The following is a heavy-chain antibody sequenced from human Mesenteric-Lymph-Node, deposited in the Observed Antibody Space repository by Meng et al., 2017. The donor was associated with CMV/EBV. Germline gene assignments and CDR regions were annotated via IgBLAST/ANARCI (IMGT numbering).Heavy chain of an antibody. CDR3: ARRYCSSVTCYSPFDY. D-gene: IGHD2-2*01. CDR2: IAPGYSDI. Sequence: GYGFTTFWIAWVRQMPGKGLEWMGIIAPGYSDIRYSPSFEGQVTISADESITTAYLQWSSLKASDTAMYYCARRYCSSVTCYSPFDYWGQGTLVTVSS. V-gene: IGHV5-51*01. CDR1: GYGFTTFW. J-gene: IGHJ4*02.